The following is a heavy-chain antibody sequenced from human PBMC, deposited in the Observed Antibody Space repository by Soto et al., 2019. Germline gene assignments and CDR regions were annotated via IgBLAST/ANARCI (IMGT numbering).Heavy chain of an antibody. CDR3: ARVGAAAGTRYNWFDP. D-gene: IGHD6-13*01. Sequence: ASVKVSCKASGYTFTGYYMHWVRQAPGQGLEWMGWINPNSGGTNYAQKFQGRVTMTRDTFISTAYMELSSLRSEDTAVYYCARVGAAAGTRYNWFDPWGQGTLVTVSS. CDR1: GYTFTGYY. V-gene: IGHV1-2*02. CDR2: INPNSGGT. J-gene: IGHJ5*02.